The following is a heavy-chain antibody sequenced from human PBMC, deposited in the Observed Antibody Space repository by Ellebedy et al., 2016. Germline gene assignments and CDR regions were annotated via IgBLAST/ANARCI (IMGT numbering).Heavy chain of an antibody. V-gene: IGHV1-69*13. CDR2: IIPMFGTT. CDR1: RGSNYA. J-gene: IGHJ2*01. CDR3: ASGGRGYFDL. D-gene: IGHD2-15*01. Sequence: ASVKVSCKASRGSNYAITWVRQAPGQGLEWMGGIIPMFGTTNYAQKFQGRLTITADESTRTAYMELSNLRSEDLALYYCASGGRGYFDLWGRGTLVTVST.